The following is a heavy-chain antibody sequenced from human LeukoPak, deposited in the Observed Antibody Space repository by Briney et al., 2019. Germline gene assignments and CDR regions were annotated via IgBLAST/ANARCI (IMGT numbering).Heavy chain of an antibody. CDR3: ARGYCSSTSCYELEAFDI. D-gene: IGHD2-2*01. CDR2: IIPILGIA. J-gene: IGHJ3*02. Sequence: GASVKVSCKASGGTFSSYAISWVRQAPGQGLEWMGRIIPILGIANYAQKFQGRVTMTTDTSTSTAYMELRSLRSDDTAVYYCARGYCSSTSCYELEAFDIWGQGTKVTVSS. CDR1: GGTFSSYA. V-gene: IGHV1-69*04.